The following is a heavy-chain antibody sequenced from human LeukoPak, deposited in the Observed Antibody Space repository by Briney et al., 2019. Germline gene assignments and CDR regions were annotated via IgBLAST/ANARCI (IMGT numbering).Heavy chain of an antibody. D-gene: IGHD2-15*01. V-gene: IGHV1-2*02. J-gene: IGHJ4*02. CDR2: IDPKRGGT. CDR1: GYTFNGYY. CDR3: ARDVGHCSGGTCPIFDY. Sequence: ASVKVSCEASGYTFNGYYMHWVRQAPGQGLEWMGWIDPKRGGTKYAQKFQGRVTMTRDTSISAAYMELSSLRSDDTAVYYCARDVGHCSGGTCPIFDYWGQGTLVTVSS.